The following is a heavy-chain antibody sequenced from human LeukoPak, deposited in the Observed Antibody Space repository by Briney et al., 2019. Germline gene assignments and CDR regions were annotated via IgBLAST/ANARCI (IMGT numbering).Heavy chain of an antibody. J-gene: IGHJ3*02. Sequence: GGSLRLSCAASGFTFSNYGMHWVRQAPGKGLEWVAFIRYDGSIQYYADSVKGRFTISRDNSKNTLYLQMNSLRAEDTAVYYCARTFDIWGQGTMVTVSS. CDR1: GFTFSNYG. V-gene: IGHV3-30*02. CDR3: ARTFDI. CDR2: IRYDGSIQ.